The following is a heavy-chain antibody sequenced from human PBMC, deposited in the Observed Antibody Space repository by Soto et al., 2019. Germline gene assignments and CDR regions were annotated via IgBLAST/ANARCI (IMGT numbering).Heavy chain of an antibody. CDR2: INGNADNS. Sequence: EVQLAESGGGLVLTGGSLRLSCAASGFSFVSYWMHWVRQVPGEGLAWVSRINGNADNSDYADSVKGRFTISRDNAMNRLYLQMDSLRADDTGVYYCANILITGKTDNYYYGVDVWGQGTTVTVSS. V-gene: IGHV3-74*01. J-gene: IGHJ6*01. CDR3: ANILITGKTDNYYYGVDV. D-gene: IGHD1-20*01. CDR1: GFSFVSYW.